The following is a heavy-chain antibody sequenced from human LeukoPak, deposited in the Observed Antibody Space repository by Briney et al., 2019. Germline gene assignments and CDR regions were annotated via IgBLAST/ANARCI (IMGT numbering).Heavy chain of an antibody. CDR2: ISAYNGNT. Sequence: ASVKVSCKASGYTFTSYGISWARQAPGQGLEWMGWISAYNGNTNYAQKLQGRVTMITDTSTSTAYMELRSLRSDDTAVYYCARDTSVLEWLLYGAFDIWGQGTMVTVSS. V-gene: IGHV1-18*01. D-gene: IGHD3-3*01. J-gene: IGHJ3*02. CDR3: ARDTSVLEWLLYGAFDI. CDR1: GYTFTSYG.